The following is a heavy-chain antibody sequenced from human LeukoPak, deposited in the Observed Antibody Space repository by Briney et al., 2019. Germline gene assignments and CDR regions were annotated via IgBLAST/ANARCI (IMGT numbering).Heavy chain of an antibody. CDR2: IYSGGNM. CDR3: ARSVSSAWSPFDY. Sequence: GGSLRLSRAASGFTVSSNYMSWVRQAPGKGLEWVSVIYSGGNMYYADSVKGRFTISRDNSKNTLYLQMNSLRAEDTAVYYCARSVSSAWSPFDYWGQGTLVTVSS. V-gene: IGHV3-53*05. D-gene: IGHD6-13*01. J-gene: IGHJ4*02. CDR1: GFTVSSNY.